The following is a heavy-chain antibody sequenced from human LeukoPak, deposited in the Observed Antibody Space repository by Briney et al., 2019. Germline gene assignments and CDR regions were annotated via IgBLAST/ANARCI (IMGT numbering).Heavy chain of an antibody. CDR3: ARARRIAADRLYYFDY. Sequence: ASVKVSCKASGYTFTSYGISWVRQAPGQGLEWMGWISAYNGNTNYAQKLQGRVTMTTDTSTSTAYMELRSLRSDDTAVYYCARARRIAADRLYYFDYWGQGTLVTVSS. V-gene: IGHV1-18*01. J-gene: IGHJ4*02. CDR2: ISAYNGNT. CDR1: GYTFTSYG. D-gene: IGHD6-6*01.